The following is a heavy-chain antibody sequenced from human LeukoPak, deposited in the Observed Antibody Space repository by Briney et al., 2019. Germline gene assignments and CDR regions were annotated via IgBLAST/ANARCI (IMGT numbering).Heavy chain of an antibody. D-gene: IGHD6-13*01. CDR3: ARRIAAAGNFDF. CDR2: IYYSGNT. J-gene: IGHJ4*02. CDR1: GGSISSGGYY. V-gene: IGHV4-30-4*08. Sequence: SQTLSLTCTVSGGSISSGGYYWSWIRQHPGKGLEWIGYIYYSGNTFYNPSLKSRITISVDTSKNQFSLKLSSVTAADTAVYYCARRIAAAGNFDFWGQGTLVTVSS.